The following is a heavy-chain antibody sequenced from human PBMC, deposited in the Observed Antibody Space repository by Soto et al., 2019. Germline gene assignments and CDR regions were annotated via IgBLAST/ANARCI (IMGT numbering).Heavy chain of an antibody. CDR3: TRGRSTGWHYLDY. V-gene: IGHV6-1*01. J-gene: IGHJ4*02. CDR2: TYYRSKWYN. Sequence: SQTLSLTCAISGDFVASNSAAWNWIRQSPARGLEWLGRTYYRSKWYNEYAVSVKSRISINPDTSKNQFSLQLSSGTPDDTAVYYCTRGRSTGWHYLDYWGQGNLVTVSS. CDR1: GDFVASNSAA. D-gene: IGHD6-19*01.